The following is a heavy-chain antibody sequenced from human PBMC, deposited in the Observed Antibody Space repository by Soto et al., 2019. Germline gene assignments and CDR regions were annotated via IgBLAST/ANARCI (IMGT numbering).Heavy chain of an antibody. CDR1: GGSFSGYY. CDR2: INHSGST. J-gene: IGHJ5*02. V-gene: IGHV4-34*01. CDR3: ASKDGYYSS. Sequence: SETLSLTCAVYGGSFSGYYWSWIRQPPGKGLEWIGEINHSGSTNYNPSLKSRVTISVDTSKNQFSLKLSSVTAADTAVYYCASKDGYYSSWGQGTLVTVSS. D-gene: IGHD2-15*01.